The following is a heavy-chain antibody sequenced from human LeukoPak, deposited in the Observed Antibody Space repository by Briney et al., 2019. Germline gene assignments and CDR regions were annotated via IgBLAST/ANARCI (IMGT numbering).Heavy chain of an antibody. D-gene: IGHD3-22*01. J-gene: IGHJ4*02. V-gene: IGHV4-30-4*01. CDR2: IYYSGST. Sequence: SETLSLTCTASGGSISSGDYYWSWIRQPPGKDLEWIGYIYYSGSTYYNPSLKSRVTISVDTSKNQFSLKLSSVTAADTAVYYCARVVRWLSGAGYYFDYWGQGTLVTVSS. CDR3: ARVVRWLSGAGYYFDY. CDR1: GGSISSGDYY.